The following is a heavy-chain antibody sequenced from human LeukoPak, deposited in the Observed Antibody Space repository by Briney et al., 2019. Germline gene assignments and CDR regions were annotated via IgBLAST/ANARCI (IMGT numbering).Heavy chain of an antibody. CDR2: MSSGSRYI. Sequence: PGGSLRLSCAASGFTFSSYAMTWVRQAPGKGLEWVSSMSSGSRYIYYADSVRGRFTISRDNAKNSLYLLMNSLRAEDTAVYYCTRDRPTGASRVFVVQWGQGTPVTVSS. D-gene: IGHD3-3*01. V-gene: IGHV3-21*01. CDR1: GFTFSSYA. CDR3: TRDRPTGASRVFVVQ. J-gene: IGHJ4*02.